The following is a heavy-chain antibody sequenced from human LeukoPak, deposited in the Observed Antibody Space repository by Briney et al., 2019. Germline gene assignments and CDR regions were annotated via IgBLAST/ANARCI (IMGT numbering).Heavy chain of an antibody. Sequence: SETLSLTCTVSGGSFSSGGYSWSWIRQHPGMGRVWIGYIYCSGSTYYNPSLKSRVTISVDTSKNQFSLKLSSVTAADTAVYYCARVDNYDYVWGSYRYWGQGTLVTVSS. J-gene: IGHJ4*02. D-gene: IGHD3-16*02. CDR1: GGSFSSGGYS. V-gene: IGHV4-31*03. CDR3: ARVDNYDYVWGSYRY. CDR2: IYCSGST.